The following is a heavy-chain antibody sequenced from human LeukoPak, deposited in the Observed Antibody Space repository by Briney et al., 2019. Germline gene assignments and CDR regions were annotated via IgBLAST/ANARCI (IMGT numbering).Heavy chain of an antibody. CDR3: ARVRYNYYYYFDH. V-gene: IGHV3-53*01. CDR1: GFTVSDNY. Sequence: GGSPRLSCAASGFTVSDNYMSWVRQAPGKGLEWVSLIYTGGSTYYPDSVKGRFTISRDNSENTLYLQMTSLRVEGTAVYYCARVRYNYYYYFDHWGQGTQVTVSS. CDR2: IYTGGST. J-gene: IGHJ4*02. D-gene: IGHD5-18*01.